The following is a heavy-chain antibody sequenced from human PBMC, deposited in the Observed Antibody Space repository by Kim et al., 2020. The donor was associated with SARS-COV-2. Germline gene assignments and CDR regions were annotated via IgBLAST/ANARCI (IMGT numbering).Heavy chain of an antibody. V-gene: IGHV1-69*13. CDR2: IIPIFGTA. CDR1: GGTFSSYA. CDR3: ARDRALKGGDVVVPAANSVHYYGMDV. D-gene: IGHD2-2*01. Sequence: SVKVSCKASGGTFSSYAISWVRQAPGQGLEWMGGIIPIFGTANYAQKFQGRVTITADESTSTAYMELSSLRSEDTAVYYCARDRALKGGDVVVPAANSVHYYGMDVWGQGTTVTVSS. J-gene: IGHJ6*02.